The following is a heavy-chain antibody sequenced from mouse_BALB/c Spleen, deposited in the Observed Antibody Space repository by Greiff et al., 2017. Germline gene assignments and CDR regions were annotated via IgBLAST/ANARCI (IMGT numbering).Heavy chain of an antibody. Sequence: LVKTGASVKISCKASGYSFTGYYMHWVKQSHGKSLEWIGYISCYNGATSYNQKFKGKATFTVDTSSSTAYMQFNSLTSEDSAVYYCARGTKAYYGGVYAMDYWGQGTSVTVSS. CDR1: GYSFTGYY. V-gene: IGHV1S34*01. J-gene: IGHJ4*01. D-gene: IGHD2-10*01. CDR3: ARGTKAYYGGVYAMDY. CDR2: ISCYNGAT.